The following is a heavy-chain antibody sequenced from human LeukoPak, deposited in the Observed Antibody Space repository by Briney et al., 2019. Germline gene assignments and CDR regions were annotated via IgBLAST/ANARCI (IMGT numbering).Heavy chain of an antibody. CDR2: IWYDGSNK. J-gene: IGHJ3*02. V-gene: IGHV3-33*01. Sequence: GGSLRLSCAASGFTFSSYGMHWVRQAPGKGLQWVAVIWYDGSNKYYADSVKGRFTISRDNSKNTLYLQMNSLRAEDTAVYYCARGSVAAAGLGDAFDIWGQGTMVTVSS. CDR1: GFTFSSYG. D-gene: IGHD6-13*01. CDR3: ARGSVAAAGLGDAFDI.